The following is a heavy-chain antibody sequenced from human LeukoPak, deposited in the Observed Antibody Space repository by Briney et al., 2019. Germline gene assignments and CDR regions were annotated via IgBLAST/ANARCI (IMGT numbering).Heavy chain of an antibody. CDR2: IYYSGST. CDR3: ARAVLARGEAFDI. J-gene: IGHJ3*02. Sequence: SETLSLTCTVSGGSISSSSYYWGWIRQPPGKGLEWIGSIYYSGSTYYNPSLKSRVTISVDTSKNQFSLKLSSVTAADTAVYYCARAVLARGEAFDIWGQGTMVTVSS. V-gene: IGHV4-39*07. CDR1: GGSISSSSYY. D-gene: IGHD3-16*01.